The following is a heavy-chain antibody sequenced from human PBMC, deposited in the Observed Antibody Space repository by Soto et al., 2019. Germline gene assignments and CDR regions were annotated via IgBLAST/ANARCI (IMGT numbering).Heavy chain of an antibody. CDR3: ARDEVDYDFWSGYYIPRDYYYYYYMDV. J-gene: IGHJ6*03. CDR1: GFTFSSYW. CDR2: INSDGSST. D-gene: IGHD3-3*01. V-gene: IGHV3-74*01. Sequence: GGSLRLSCAASGFTFSSYWKHWVRQAPGKGLVWVSRINSDGSSTSYADSVKGRFTISRDNAKNTLYLQMNSLRAEDTAVYYCARDEVDYDFWSGYYIPRDYYYYYYMDVWGKGTTVTFSS.